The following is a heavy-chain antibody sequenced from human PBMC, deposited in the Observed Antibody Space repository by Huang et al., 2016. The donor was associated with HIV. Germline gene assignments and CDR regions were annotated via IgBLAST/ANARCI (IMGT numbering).Heavy chain of an antibody. Sequence: QVQLVESGGGVVQPGRSLRLSCAASGFTFSSYGMHWVRQAPGKGLEWVAVISYDKSNKYYADFVKGRLTISRDNSKNTLYLQINSLTTEDTAVYYCAKGGRAAAVMDVWGKGTTVTVSS. V-gene: IGHV3-30*18. CDR1: GFTFSSYG. CDR3: AKGGRAAAVMDV. CDR2: ISYDKSNK. J-gene: IGHJ6*04. D-gene: IGHD6-13*01.